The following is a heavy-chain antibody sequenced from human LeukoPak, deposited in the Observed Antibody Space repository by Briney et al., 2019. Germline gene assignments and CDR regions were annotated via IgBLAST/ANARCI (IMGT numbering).Heavy chain of an antibody. Sequence: GGSLRLSCAASGFTFSGSAMHWVGQASGKGLEWVARIRSKANSNATAYAASVKGRFTISRDDSKNTAYLQMNSLKPEDTAVYYCTLYGDYEAYWGQGTLVTVSS. CDR2: IRSKANSNAT. CDR3: TLYGDYEAY. V-gene: IGHV3-73*01. D-gene: IGHD4-17*01. J-gene: IGHJ4*02. CDR1: GFTFSGSA.